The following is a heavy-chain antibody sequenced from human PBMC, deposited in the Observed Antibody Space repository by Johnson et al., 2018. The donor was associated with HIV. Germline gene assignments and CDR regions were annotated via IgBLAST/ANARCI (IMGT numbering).Heavy chain of an antibody. CDR2: ISGSGGSK. V-gene: IGHV3-23*04. D-gene: IGHD4-17*01. CDR1: GITFDDYG. Sequence: EVQLVESGGAVVQPGGSLRLSCAASGITFDDYGMSWVRQAPGKGLEWVSAISGSGGSKYYADSVKGRFTISRDNSKFTLSLHMNNLRVEDTAIYYCAQSFGDYNDDPCDIWGQGTMVTVSS. CDR3: AQSFGDYNDDPCDI. J-gene: IGHJ3*02.